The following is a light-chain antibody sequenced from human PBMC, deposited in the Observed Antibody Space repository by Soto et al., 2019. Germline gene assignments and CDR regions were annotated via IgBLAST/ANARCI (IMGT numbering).Light chain of an antibody. CDR2: KNS. CDR1: QRPVHSDGNTY. Sequence: DIVLTQTPLSTLVTLGQPASISCSSSQRPVHSDGNTYLSWLHQRPGQPPRLLIYKNSNRFSGVPDRFSGSGAGTYFTLRISRVEAEDVGVYYCMQTTQFPHTFGQGTKLEIK. CDR3: MQTTQFPHT. J-gene: IGKJ2*01. V-gene: IGKV2-24*01.